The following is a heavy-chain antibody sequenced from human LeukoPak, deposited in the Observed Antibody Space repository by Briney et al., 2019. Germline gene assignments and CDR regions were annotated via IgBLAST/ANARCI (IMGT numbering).Heavy chain of an antibody. V-gene: IGHV4-59*08. D-gene: IGHD6-13*01. CDR3: ARRARATAGGDYFDY. CDR1: GGSISSYS. CDR2: IYYSGNT. J-gene: IGHJ4*02. Sequence: AGTLSLTCTVSGGSISSYSWSWVRQPPGKGLEWVGYIYYSGNTNYNPSLKSRVTISLDTSRNQFSLKLSSVTAADTAVYYCARRARATAGGDYFDYWGKGTLDTVSS.